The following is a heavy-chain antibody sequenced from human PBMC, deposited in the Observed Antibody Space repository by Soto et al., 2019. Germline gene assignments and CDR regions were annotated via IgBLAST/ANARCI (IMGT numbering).Heavy chain of an antibody. V-gene: IGHV4-59*01. CDR3: ARDWDSSGLFDP. CDR1: GASITTYY. J-gene: IGHJ5*02. Sequence: PSETLSLTCSVSGASITTYYWSWIRQPPGKGLEWIGSISYSGSTKYNPSLESRVSISLDTSKNQFSLRLTSVTAADTALYYCARDWDSSGLFDPWGQGALVTVSS. CDR2: ISYSGST. D-gene: IGHD3-10*01.